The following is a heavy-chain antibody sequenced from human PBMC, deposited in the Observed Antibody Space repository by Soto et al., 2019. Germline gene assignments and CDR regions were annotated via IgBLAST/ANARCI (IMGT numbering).Heavy chain of an antibody. CDR3: ARDVHTTTPHYFDH. CDR2: ISPHNGHT. Sequence: ASVKVSCKTSGYTFSNFLINWVRQGPGQGLEWMGWISPHNGHTTYAQNFQGRITMTTDTSTSTAYMELRSLRSDDTAVYFCARDVHTTTPHYFDHWVQGTLVTVSA. V-gene: IGHV1-18*01. J-gene: IGHJ4*02. CDR1: GYTFSNFL. D-gene: IGHD4-4*01.